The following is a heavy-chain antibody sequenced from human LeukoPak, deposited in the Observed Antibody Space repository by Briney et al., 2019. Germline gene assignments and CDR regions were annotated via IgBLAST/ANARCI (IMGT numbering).Heavy chain of an antibody. D-gene: IGHD2-15*01. CDR2: IWYDGSNK. Sequence: PGRSLRLSCAASGFTFSSYGMHWVRQAPGKGLEWVAVIWYDGSNKYYADSVKGRFTISRDNSKNTLYLQMNSLRAEDTAVYYCAREIGGGHFDYWGQGTLVTVSS. CDR3: AREIGGGHFDY. V-gene: IGHV3-33*01. CDR1: GFTFSSYG. J-gene: IGHJ4*02.